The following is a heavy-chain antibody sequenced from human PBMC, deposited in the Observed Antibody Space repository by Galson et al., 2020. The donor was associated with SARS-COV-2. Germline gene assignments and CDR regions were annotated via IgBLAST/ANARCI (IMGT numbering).Heavy chain of an antibody. Sequence: KIGESLKISCKGSGYSFTSYWISWVRQMPGKGLEWMGRIDPSDSYTNYSPSFQGHVTISADKSISTAYLQWSSLKASDTAMYYCARHEWGIAAAGTVVWWFDPWGQGTLVTVSS. D-gene: IGHD6-13*01. CDR3: ARHEWGIAAAGTVVWWFDP. CDR1: GYSFTSYW. J-gene: IGHJ5*02. CDR2: IDPSDSYT. V-gene: IGHV5-10-1*01.